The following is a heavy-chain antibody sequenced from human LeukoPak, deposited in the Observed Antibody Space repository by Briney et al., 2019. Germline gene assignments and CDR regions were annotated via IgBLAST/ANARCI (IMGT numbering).Heavy chain of an antibody. CDR3: ARNPVGSSVEN. CDR2: INHSGST. CDR1: GGSFSGYY. V-gene: IGHV4-34*01. D-gene: IGHD6-19*01. J-gene: IGHJ4*02. Sequence: SETLSLTCAVYGGSFSGYYWSWIRQPPGKGLEWIGEINHSGSTNYNPSLKSRVTISVDTSKNQFSLKLSSVTAADTAVYYCARNPVGSSVENWGQGTLVTVSS.